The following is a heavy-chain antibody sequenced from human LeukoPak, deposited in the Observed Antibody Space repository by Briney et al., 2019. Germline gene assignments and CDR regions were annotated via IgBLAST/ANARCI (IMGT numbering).Heavy chain of an antibody. J-gene: IGHJ4*02. CDR2: ISSSSSYI. V-gene: IGHV3-21*01. Sequence: GGSLRLSCAASGFTFSSYSMNWVRQAPGKGLEWVSSISSSSSYIYYADSVKGRFTISRDNAKNSLYLQMNSLRAGDTAVYYCARQGVGARNFDYWGQGTLVTVSS. CDR3: ARQGVGARNFDY. CDR1: GFTFSSYS. D-gene: IGHD1-26*01.